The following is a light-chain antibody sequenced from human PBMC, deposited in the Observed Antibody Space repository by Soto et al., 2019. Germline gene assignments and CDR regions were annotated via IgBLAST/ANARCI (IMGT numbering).Light chain of an antibody. CDR2: DAS. CDR3: QQYDTYST. J-gene: IGKJ1*01. Sequence: DIQMTQSPSTLSASVGDRVTITCRASQSISNRLAWYHQKPGKTPNLLIYDASNLGSGLPSRFSGSGSGTEFTLTLSSLQPDDFATYYCQQYDTYSTFGQGTKVDTK. V-gene: IGKV1-5*01. CDR1: QSISNR.